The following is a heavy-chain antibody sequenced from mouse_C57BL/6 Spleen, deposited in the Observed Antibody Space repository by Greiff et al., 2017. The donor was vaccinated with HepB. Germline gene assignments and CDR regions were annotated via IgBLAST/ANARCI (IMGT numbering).Heavy chain of an antibody. V-gene: IGHV1-82*01. CDR2: IYPGDGDT. D-gene: IGHD1-1*02. CDR1: ANAFSSSW. Sequence: QVQLQQSGPELVKPGASVRISCKASANAFSSSWWTWVKQRPGKGLEWIGRIYPGDGDTNYNGKFKGKATLTADKSSSTAYMQLSSLTSEDSAVYFCAGGYYGNFDVWGTGTTVTVSS. J-gene: IGHJ1*03. CDR3: AGGYYGNFDV.